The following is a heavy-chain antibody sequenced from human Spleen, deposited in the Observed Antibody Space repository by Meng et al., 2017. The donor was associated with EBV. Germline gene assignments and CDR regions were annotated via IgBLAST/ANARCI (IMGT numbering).Heavy chain of an antibody. CDR1: GYTSTGYY. D-gene: IGHD4-23*01. CDR3: ARKSDYGGNFYYFDN. V-gene: IGHV1-18*04. CDR2: ISGYNGYT. J-gene: IGHJ4*02. Sequence: QGQLVQSGAEVKKPGASGKVSCKASGYTSTGYYMHWVRQAPGQGLEWMGWISGYNGYTNYAQNLQDRVTMTTDTSTSTAYMELRSLRSDDTAVYYCARKSDYGGNFYYFDNWGQGTLVTVSS.